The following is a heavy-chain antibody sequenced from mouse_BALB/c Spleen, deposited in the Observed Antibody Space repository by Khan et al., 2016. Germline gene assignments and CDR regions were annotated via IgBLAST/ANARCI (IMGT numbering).Heavy chain of an antibody. CDR3: ARGNYRYYFDY. V-gene: IGHV5-6-3*01. D-gene: IGHD2-14*01. Sequence: VQLVESGGGLVQPGGSLKLSCAASGFTFSTYGMSWVRQTPDKRLELVATINSNGGSTYYPDSVKGRFTISRDNAKNTLYLQMRSLKSEDTAMYYCARGNYRYYFDYWGHGTTLTVAS. CDR2: INSNGGST. J-gene: IGHJ2*01. CDR1: GFTFSTYG.